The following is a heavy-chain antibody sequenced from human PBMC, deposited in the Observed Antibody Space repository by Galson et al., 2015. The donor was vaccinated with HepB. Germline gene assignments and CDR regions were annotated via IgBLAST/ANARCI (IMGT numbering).Heavy chain of an antibody. CDR1: GFTVSSNY. CDR2: IYSGGST. V-gene: IGHV3-66*02. Sequence: SLRLSCAASGFTVSSNYMSWVRQAPGKGLEWVSVIYSGGSTYYADSVKGRFTISRDNSKNTLYLQMNSLRAEDTAVYYRAGPGKELVRAYYYYGMDVWGQGTTVTVSS. J-gene: IGHJ6*02. CDR3: AGPGKELVRAYYYYGMDV. D-gene: IGHD6-6*01.